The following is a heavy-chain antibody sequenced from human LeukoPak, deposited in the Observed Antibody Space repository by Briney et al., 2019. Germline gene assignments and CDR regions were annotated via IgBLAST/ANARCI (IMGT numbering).Heavy chain of an antibody. D-gene: IGHD6-13*01. CDR3: ARGRIGTGYYFDY. J-gene: IGHJ4*02. V-gene: IGHV4-31*03. Sequence: SETLSLTCSVSGDSISSGGYYWSWIRQHPGKGLEWIGNIYYSGSTYDNPSLKSRLTISVDTSKNQFSLKLSSVTAADTAVYYCARGRIGTGYYFDYWGQGTLVTVSP. CDR2: IYYSGST. CDR1: GDSISSGGYY.